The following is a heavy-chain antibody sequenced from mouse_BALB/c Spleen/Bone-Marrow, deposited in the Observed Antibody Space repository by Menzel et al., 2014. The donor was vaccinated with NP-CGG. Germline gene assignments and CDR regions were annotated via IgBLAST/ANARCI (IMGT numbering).Heavy chain of an antibody. CDR2: ISSGGST. CDR1: GFTFSTYA. Sequence: EVQVVESGGGLVKPGGSLKLSCAASGFTFSTYALSWVRQTQEKSLEWVASISSGGSTYYSDSVKGRFTISIDNARNILYLQMTSLRSEDAAMYYCAREGYGSSYVGAMDYWGQGTSVTVSS. V-gene: IGHV5-6-5*01. J-gene: IGHJ4*01. CDR3: AREGYGSSYVGAMDY. D-gene: IGHD1-1*01.